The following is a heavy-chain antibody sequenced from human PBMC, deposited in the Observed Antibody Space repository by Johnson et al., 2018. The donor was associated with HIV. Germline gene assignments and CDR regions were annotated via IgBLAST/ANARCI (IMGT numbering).Heavy chain of an antibody. D-gene: IGHD3-3*01. V-gene: IGHV3-30*04. CDR2: ISYDGNTKT. Sequence: QMMLVESGGGVVQPGRSLRLSCSASGFTFSDYAMLWVRQAPGKGLQWVAVISYDGNTKTYYVDSVKGRFTIPRDNSKNTLYPQMHSLRAEDTAIYYCARDMREFECEEWASDYYDFGRDFPCQDPRGVVGIFDFWGQGTMVTVSS. CDR1: GFTFSDYA. CDR3: ARDMREFECEEWASDYYDFGRDFPCQDPRGVVGIFDF. J-gene: IGHJ3*01.